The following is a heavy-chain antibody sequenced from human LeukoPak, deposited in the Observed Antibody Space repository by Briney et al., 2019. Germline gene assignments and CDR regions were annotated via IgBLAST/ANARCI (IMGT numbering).Heavy chain of an antibody. Sequence: SETLSLTCAVYGGSFSNYYWSWIRQPPGKGLEWIGEINHSGRINYNPSLKSRVTISVDTSKNQFSLKLSSVTAADTAVYYCARGHFPNRYYGMDAWGQGTTVTVSS. CDR1: GGSFSNYY. CDR2: INHSGRI. D-gene: IGHD1-14*01. CDR3: ARGHFPNRYYGMDA. V-gene: IGHV4-34*01. J-gene: IGHJ6*02.